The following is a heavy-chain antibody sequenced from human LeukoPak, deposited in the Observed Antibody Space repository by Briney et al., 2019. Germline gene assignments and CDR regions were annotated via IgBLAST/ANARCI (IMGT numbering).Heavy chain of an antibody. D-gene: IGHD3-10*01. Sequence: ASVKVSCKASGYTFTSYGISWVRQAPGQGLEWMGWISAYNGNTNYAQKLQGRVTMTTDTSTSTAYMELRSLRSDDTAVHYCARDRPPYGSGSYQPRANWFDPWGQGTLVTVSS. V-gene: IGHV1-18*01. CDR2: ISAYNGNT. CDR3: ARDRPPYGSGSYQPRANWFDP. J-gene: IGHJ5*02. CDR1: GYTFTSYG.